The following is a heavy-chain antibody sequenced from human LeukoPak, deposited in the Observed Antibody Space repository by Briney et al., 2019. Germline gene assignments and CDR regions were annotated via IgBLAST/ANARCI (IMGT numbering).Heavy chain of an antibody. J-gene: IGHJ4*02. D-gene: IGHD2-2*01. V-gene: IGHV3-23*01. CDR3: VKEAPVVVPAAHLVFDY. CDR1: GFSFNNYA. CDR2: ISGSGGTT. Sequence: GGSLRLSCVASGFSFNNYAMTWVRQAPGKGLEWVAAISGSGGTTYYADSVKGRFTISRDNSKNTLYLQMSSLRAEDTAVYYCVKEAPVVVPAAHLVFDYWGLGTLVTVSS.